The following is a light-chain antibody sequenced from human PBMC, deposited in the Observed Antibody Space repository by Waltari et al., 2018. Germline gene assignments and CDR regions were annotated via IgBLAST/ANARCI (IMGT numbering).Light chain of an antibody. CDR2: GAF. J-gene: IGKJ4*01. CDR3: QQYNNWPLT. CDR1: QDFSNN. V-gene: IGKV3-15*01. Sequence: EIVMTQSPATLSVSPGERVTLSCRASQDFSNNLAWYQQKPGQAPRLLMYGAFTRATGIAARFSGSGSGTEFTLTINSMQSEDIAVYYCQQYNNWPLTFGGGTKVEIK.